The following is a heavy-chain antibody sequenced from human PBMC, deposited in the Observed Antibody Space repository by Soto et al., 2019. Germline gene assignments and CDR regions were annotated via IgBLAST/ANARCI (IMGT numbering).Heavy chain of an antibody. Sequence: GGSLRLSCAASGLTFSSFAMNWVRQTPGKGLEWVSGISGSGGSTYYADSVEGRFTISRDNSKNTLYLQMNSLRAEDTAVYYCAKDRYSSGLIFDYWGQGTLVTVSS. V-gene: IGHV3-23*01. CDR1: GLTFSSFA. CDR2: ISGSGGST. D-gene: IGHD6-19*01. J-gene: IGHJ4*02. CDR3: AKDRYSSGLIFDY.